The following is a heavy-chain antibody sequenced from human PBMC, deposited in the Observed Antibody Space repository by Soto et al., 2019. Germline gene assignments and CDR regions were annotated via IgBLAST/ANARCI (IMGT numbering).Heavy chain of an antibody. V-gene: IGHV4-34*01. CDR2: ISHSRST. Sequence: QVQLQQWGAGLLKPSETLSLTCTVYGGSFSGNYWSWIRQPPGMGLEWIGEISHSRSTNYNPSLKSRVTISVDTSTNQCSLKPSSVTGADTAMYYCARGHLPGGNTFYYDYWGQGTLVTVSS. CDR3: ARGHLPGGNTFYYDY. J-gene: IGHJ4*02. CDR1: GGSFSGNY. D-gene: IGHD2-15*01.